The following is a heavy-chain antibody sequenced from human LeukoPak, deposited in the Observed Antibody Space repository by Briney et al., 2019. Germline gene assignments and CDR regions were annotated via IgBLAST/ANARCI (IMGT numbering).Heavy chain of an antibody. CDR1: GFTFTAHW. CDR3: ARGKYGGYFIDY. D-gene: IGHD5-12*01. V-gene: IGHV3-74*01. CDR2: IKPDGSDT. Sequence: GGSLRLSCGASGFTFTAHWIHWVRQAPGKGLVWVSRIKPDGSDTNYADSVKGRFTISRDNAKNTVYLQMNSLRAEDTAVYYCARGKYGGYFIDYWGQGTLVTVSS. J-gene: IGHJ4*02.